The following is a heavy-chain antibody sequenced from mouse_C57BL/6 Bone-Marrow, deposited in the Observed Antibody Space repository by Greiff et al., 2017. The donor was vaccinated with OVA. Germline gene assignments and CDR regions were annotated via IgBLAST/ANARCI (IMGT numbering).Heavy chain of an antibody. D-gene: IGHD2-3*01. V-gene: IGHV5-9-1*02. CDR2: ISSGGVYI. CDR3: TRDGYYAMDY. CDR1: GFPFSSYA. Sequence: VTLLASGAGLVKPGGSLQLSCAASGFPFSSYALSFVRPTPEKFLSLVAYISSGGVYIYYADTVKGRFTISRDNARNTLYLQMSSLKSEDTAMYYCTRDGYYAMDYWGQGTSVTVSS. J-gene: IGHJ4*01.